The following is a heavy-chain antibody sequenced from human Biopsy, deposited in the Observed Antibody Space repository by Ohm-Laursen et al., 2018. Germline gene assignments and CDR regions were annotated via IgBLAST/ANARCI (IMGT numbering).Heavy chain of an antibody. CDR2: IYSSGST. J-gene: IGHJ3*02. V-gene: IGHV4-4*07. D-gene: IGHD3-22*01. CDR1: GDSITTYY. Sequence: SETLSLTCTVSGDSITTYYWNWIRQPAGKGLEWIGRIYSSGSTNYNPSLKSRVTLSMDTSKRQFSLKLSFVTAADTAVYYCARWTPEYDSSRYYLDAFDIWGQGTKVTVSS. CDR3: ARWTPEYDSSRYYLDAFDI.